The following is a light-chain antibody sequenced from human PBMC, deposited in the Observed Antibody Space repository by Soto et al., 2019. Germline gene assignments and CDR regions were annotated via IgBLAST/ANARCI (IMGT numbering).Light chain of an antibody. J-gene: IGKJ1*01. CDR1: QGIRSD. CDR3: QKYNDAPKT. V-gene: IGKV1-27*01. CDR2: AAS. Sequence: DIQMTQSPSSLSASVGDRVTITCRASQGIRSDLAWYQQKPGKVPKLLMYAASTLQSGVPSRFSGSGSGTDFTLTISSLQPEDVATYYCQKYNDAPKTFGQGTKVEIK.